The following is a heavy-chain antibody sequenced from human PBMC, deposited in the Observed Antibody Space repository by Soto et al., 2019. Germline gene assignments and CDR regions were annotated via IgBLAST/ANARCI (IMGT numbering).Heavy chain of an antibody. CDR1: GFNVSSDY. CDR2: LSTGGFT. Sequence: EVQLVESGGGLIQPGGSLRLSCTASGFNVSSDYMNWVRQAPGKGLEWVSVLSTGGFTYYADSVKGRFTISRDNSKNTLYLQMNSLRVEDTAVYYCVRDSETSSSWSLDYWGQGTLVTVSS. J-gene: IGHJ4*02. D-gene: IGHD6-13*01. V-gene: IGHV3-53*01. CDR3: VRDSETSSSWSLDY.